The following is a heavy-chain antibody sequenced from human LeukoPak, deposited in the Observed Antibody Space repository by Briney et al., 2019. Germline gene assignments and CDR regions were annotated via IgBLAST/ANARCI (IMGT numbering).Heavy chain of an antibody. J-gene: IGHJ4*02. CDR2: INHSGST. Sequence: SETLSLTCAVYGGSFSGYYWSWIRQPPGKGLEWIGEINHSGSTNYNPSLKSRVTISVDTSKNQFSLKLSSVTAADTAVYYCARHLKGLNGFDYWGQGTLLTVSS. CDR1: GGSFSGYY. V-gene: IGHV4-34*01. CDR3: ARHLKGLNGFDY. D-gene: IGHD2-8*01.